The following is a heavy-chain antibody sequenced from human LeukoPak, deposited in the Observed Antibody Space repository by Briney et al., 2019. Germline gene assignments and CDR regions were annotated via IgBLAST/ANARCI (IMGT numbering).Heavy chain of an antibody. CDR3: ARAVTTYYYYYGMYV. CDR1: GGSFSGYY. CDR2: INHSGST. J-gene: IGHJ6*02. D-gene: IGHD1-14*01. V-gene: IGHV4-34*01. Sequence: SETLSLTCAVYGGSFSGYYWSWIRQPPGKGLEWIGEINHSGSTNYNPSLKSRVTISVDTSKNQFSLKLSSVTAADTAVYYCARAVTTYYYYYGMYVWGQGTTVTVSS.